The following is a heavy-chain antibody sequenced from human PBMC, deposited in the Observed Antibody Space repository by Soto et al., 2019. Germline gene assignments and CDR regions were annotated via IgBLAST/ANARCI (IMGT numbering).Heavy chain of an antibody. D-gene: IGHD3-10*01. V-gene: IGHV1-69*08. CDR1: GGTFSSYT. CDR3: AREEYYYGSGAFFDY. CDR2: IIPILGIA. J-gene: IGHJ4*02. Sequence: QVQLVQSGAEVTKPGSSVKVSCKASGGTFSSYTISWVRQAPGQGLAWMGRIIPILGIANYAQKFQGRVTITADKSTSTAYMELSSLRSEDTAVYYCAREEYYYGSGAFFDYWGQGTLVTVSS.